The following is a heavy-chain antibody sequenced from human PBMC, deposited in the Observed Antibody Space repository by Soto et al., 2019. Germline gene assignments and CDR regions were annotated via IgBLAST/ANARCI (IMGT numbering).Heavy chain of an antibody. Sequence: GGSLRLSCAASGFTFSSYGMHWVRQAPGKGLEWVAVISYDGSNKYYADSVKGRFTISRDNSKNTLYLQMNSLRAEDTAVYYCAKVYHYGDPPENYYYYYGMDVWGQGTTVTVSS. D-gene: IGHD4-17*01. CDR3: AKVYHYGDPPENYYYYYGMDV. CDR2: ISYDGSNK. V-gene: IGHV3-30*18. J-gene: IGHJ6*02. CDR1: GFTFSSYG.